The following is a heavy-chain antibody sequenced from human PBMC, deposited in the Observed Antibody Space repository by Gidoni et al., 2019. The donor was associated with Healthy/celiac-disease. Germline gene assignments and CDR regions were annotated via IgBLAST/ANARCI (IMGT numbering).Heavy chain of an antibody. CDR3: ARAKITMVRGVIITEYYFDY. CDR1: GGSFRGYY. V-gene: IGHV4-34*01. CDR2: INHSGST. D-gene: IGHD3-10*01. Sequence: QVQLQQWGAGLLKPSETLSLTCAVYGGSFRGYYWSWIRQPPGKGLEWIGEINHSGSTNYNPSLKSRVTISVDTAKNQFSLKLSSVTAADTAVYYCARAKITMVRGVIITEYYFDYWGQGTLVTVSS. J-gene: IGHJ4*02.